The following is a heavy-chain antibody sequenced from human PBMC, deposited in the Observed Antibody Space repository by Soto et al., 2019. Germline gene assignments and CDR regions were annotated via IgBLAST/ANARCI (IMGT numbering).Heavy chain of an antibody. Sequence: QVQLVESGGGVVQPGRSLRLSCAASGFTFSSYAMHWVRQAPGKGLEWVAVISYDGSNKYYADSVKGRCTISRDNSKNTLYLQMNSLRAEDTAVYYCARDKWNLVNWFDPWGQGTLVTVSS. CDR1: GFTFSSYA. CDR3: ARDKWNLVNWFDP. V-gene: IGHV3-30-3*01. J-gene: IGHJ5*02. CDR2: ISYDGSNK. D-gene: IGHD1-20*01.